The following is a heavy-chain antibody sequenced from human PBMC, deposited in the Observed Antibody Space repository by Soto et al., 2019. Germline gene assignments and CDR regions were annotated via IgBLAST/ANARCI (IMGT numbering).Heavy chain of an antibody. CDR2: IYYSGST. J-gene: IGHJ5*02. CDR3: ARDLEVDYVWGSYRQLYNWFDP. V-gene: IGHV4-61*01. D-gene: IGHD3-16*02. CDR1: GGSVSSGSYY. Sequence: SETLSLTCTVSGGSVSSGSYYWSWIRQPPGKGLEWIGYIYYSGSTNYNPSLKSRVTISVDTSKNQFSLKLSSVTAADTAVYYCARDLEVDYVWGSYRQLYNWFDPWGQGTLVTVSS.